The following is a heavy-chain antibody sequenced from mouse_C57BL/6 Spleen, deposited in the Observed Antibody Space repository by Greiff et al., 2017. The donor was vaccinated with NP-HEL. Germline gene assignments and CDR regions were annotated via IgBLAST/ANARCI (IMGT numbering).Heavy chain of an antibody. D-gene: IGHD1-1*01. J-gene: IGHJ2*01. CDR2: IYPGSGNT. V-gene: IGHV1-66*01. Sequence: QVQLQQSGPELVTPGASVKISCKASGYSFTSYYIHWVKQRPGQGLEWIGWIYPGSGNTKYNEKFKGKATLTADTSSSTAYMQLSSLTSEDSAVYYCARGTDYYGSSFDYWGQGTTLTVSS. CDR1: GYSFTSYY. CDR3: ARGTDYYGSSFDY.